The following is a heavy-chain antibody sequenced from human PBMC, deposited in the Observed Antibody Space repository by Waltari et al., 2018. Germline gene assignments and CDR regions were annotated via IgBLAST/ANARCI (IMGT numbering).Heavy chain of an antibody. CDR2: VFYNGDT. CDR1: GGSFSSTSYY. J-gene: IGHJ4*02. V-gene: IGHV4-39*01. CDR3: ARRMVTTGYFDY. D-gene: IGHD4-4*01. Sequence: QVQLQESGPGLVKPSETLSLTCTVSGGSFSSTSYYWGWIGQPPGKGLDWIGYVFYNGDTYYNPSLKSRVTISIDKSKNQFSLKLTSVTAADTAVYHCARRMVTTGYFDYWGQGTLVTVSS.